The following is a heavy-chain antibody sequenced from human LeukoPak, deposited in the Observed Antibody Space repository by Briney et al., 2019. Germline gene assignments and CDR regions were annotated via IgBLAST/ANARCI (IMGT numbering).Heavy chain of an antibody. CDR3: AREESRGYNY. Sequence: GGSLRLSCAASGFTFSSFGMHWVRQAPGRGLEWVAVITHDGSNKNYADSVKGRFTISRDNSKNTLYLQMNSLRVEDTAVYYCAREESRGYNYWGQGTLVTVSS. V-gene: IGHV3-30*12. J-gene: IGHJ4*02. CDR1: GFTFSSFG. CDR2: ITHDGSNK. D-gene: IGHD3-22*01.